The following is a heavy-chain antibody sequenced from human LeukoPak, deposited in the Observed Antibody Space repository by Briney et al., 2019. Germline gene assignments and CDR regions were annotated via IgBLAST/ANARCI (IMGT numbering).Heavy chain of an antibody. D-gene: IGHD5-18*01. CDR2: IIPNTGGT. Sequence: GASVKVSCKASGYTFTGYYVHWVRQAPGQGLEWMGWIIPNTGGTNYAQKFQGRVTMTRDTSISTAYMELSRLRSDDTAVYYCARGPYDRYTAMPYYFDYWGQGTLVTVSS. J-gene: IGHJ4*02. V-gene: IGHV1-2*02. CDR3: ARGPYDRYTAMPYYFDY. CDR1: GYTFTGYY.